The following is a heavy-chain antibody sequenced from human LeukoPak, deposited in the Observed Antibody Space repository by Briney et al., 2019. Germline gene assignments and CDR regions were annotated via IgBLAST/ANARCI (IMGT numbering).Heavy chain of an antibody. Sequence: ASVKVSCKASGYTFTSYGISWVRQAPGQGLEWMGWISAYNGNTNYAQKLQGRVTITRNISISTAYMELSSLRSEDTAVYYCARGQPLYSSSFPFPYWGQGTLVTVSS. J-gene: IGHJ4*02. CDR1: GYTFTSYG. CDR3: ARGQPLYSSSFPFPY. D-gene: IGHD6-6*01. CDR2: ISAYNGNT. V-gene: IGHV1-18*01.